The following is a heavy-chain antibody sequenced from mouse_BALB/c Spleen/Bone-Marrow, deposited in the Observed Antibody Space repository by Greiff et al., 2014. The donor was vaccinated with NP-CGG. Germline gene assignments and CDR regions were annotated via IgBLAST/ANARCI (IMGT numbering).Heavy chain of an antibody. V-gene: IGHV1-18*01. CDR1: GYSFTGYT. Sequence: VQLQQSGPELVEPGASMKISCKASGYSFTGYTMNWVKQSHGKNLEWIGLINPYNGGTSYNQKFKGKATLTVDKSSSTAYMELLSLTSEDSAVYYCARDYYGFSYGFAYWGQGTLVTVSA. J-gene: IGHJ3*01. D-gene: IGHD1-1*01. CDR3: ARDYYGFSYGFAY. CDR2: INPYNGGT.